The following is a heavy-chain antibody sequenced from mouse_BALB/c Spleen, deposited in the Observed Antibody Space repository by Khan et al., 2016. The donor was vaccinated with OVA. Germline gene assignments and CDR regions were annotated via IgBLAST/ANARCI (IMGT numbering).Heavy chain of an antibody. J-gene: IGHJ2*01. CDR3: ARIKKILATYFDY. V-gene: IGHV1S81*02. CDR2: TNPTNGRT. Sequence: QVQLQQSGAELVKAGASVKMSCKASGYTFTSYWMHWVKQRLGQGLEWFAETNPTNGRTYYNEKFKSKATLTVDKSSSTDYMLLSGPTFEDSAVYYCARIKKILATYFDYWGQGTTLTVSS. CDR1: GYTFTSYW. D-gene: IGHD1-1*01.